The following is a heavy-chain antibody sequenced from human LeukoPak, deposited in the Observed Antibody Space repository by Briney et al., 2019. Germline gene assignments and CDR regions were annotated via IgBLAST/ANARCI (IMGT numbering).Heavy chain of an antibody. CDR2: INPSGGST. CDR1: GYTFTSYY. J-gene: IGHJ6*04. V-gene: IGHV1-46*01. D-gene: IGHD2-2*01. CDR3: ARFRGPCSSTSCFLDV. Sequence: ASVKVSCKASGYTFTSYYMHWVRQAPGQGLEWMGIINPSGGSTSYAQKFQGRVTMTRDTSTSTVYMELSSLRSEDTAVYYCARFRGPCSSTSCFLDVWGKGTTVSVSS.